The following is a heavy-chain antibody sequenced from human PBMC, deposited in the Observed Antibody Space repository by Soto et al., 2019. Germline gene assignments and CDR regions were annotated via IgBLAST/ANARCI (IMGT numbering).Heavy chain of an antibody. J-gene: IGHJ3*02. Sequence: EVQLVESGGGLVKPGGSLRLSCAASGFTFSSYSMNWVRQAPGKGLEWVSSISSSSSYIYYADSVKGRFTISRDNAENSLYLQMNSLRAEDTAVYYCARATAAAGLHAFDIWGQGTMVTVSS. CDR2: ISSSSSYI. CDR3: ARATAAAGLHAFDI. CDR1: GFTFSSYS. V-gene: IGHV3-21*01. D-gene: IGHD6-13*01.